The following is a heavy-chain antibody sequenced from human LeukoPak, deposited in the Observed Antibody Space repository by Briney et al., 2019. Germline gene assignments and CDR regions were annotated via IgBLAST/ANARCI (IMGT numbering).Heavy chain of an antibody. Sequence: ASVKVPCKASGYTFTNYHISWVRQAPGQGLEWMGWISTYNGNTNYAPKFQGRVTMTTDTSTSTAYMELRSLRPDDTAVYYCARAWGEDIAARPYYFDYWGQGTLVTVSS. J-gene: IGHJ4*02. CDR2: ISTYNGNT. V-gene: IGHV1-18*01. CDR1: GYTFTNYH. D-gene: IGHD6-6*01. CDR3: ARAWGEDIAARPYYFDY.